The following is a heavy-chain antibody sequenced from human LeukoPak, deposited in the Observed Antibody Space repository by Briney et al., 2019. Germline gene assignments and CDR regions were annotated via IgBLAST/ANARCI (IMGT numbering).Heavy chain of an antibody. CDR2: ISGSGGSI. J-gene: IGHJ4*02. Sequence: GGSLRLSCAGSGFTFSRHAVTWVRQAPGKRLEWVSTISGSGGSIYYAESVKGRFTISRDNSKNTVYLQMNSLRAEDTAVYYCANDYYGSGSYYNLFDYWGQGTLVTVSS. D-gene: IGHD3-10*01. CDR1: GFTFSRHA. CDR3: ANDYYGSGSYYNLFDY. V-gene: IGHV3-23*01.